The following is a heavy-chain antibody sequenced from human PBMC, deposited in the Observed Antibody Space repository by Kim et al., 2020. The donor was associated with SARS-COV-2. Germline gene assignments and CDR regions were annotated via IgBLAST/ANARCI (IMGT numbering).Heavy chain of an antibody. CDR3: AKEPEKYYYGSGTIDY. Sequence: ADAVKGRFTIARDNSKNTLYLQMNSLTAEDTALYYCAKEPEKYYYGSGTIDYWGRGTQVTVSS. D-gene: IGHD3-10*01. V-gene: IGHV3-23*01. J-gene: IGHJ4*02.